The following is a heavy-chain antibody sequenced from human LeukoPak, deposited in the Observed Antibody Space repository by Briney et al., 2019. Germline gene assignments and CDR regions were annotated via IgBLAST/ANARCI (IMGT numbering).Heavy chain of an antibody. Sequence: SETLSLTCTVSGGSVSSGSYYWSWIRQPPGKGLEWIGYIYYSGSTNYNPSLKSRVTISVDTSKNQFSLKLSSVIAADTAVYYCARDDSSGWYIDYWGQGTLVTVSS. CDR2: IYYSGST. J-gene: IGHJ4*02. D-gene: IGHD6-19*01. CDR1: GGSVSSGSYY. V-gene: IGHV4-61*01. CDR3: ARDDSSGWYIDY.